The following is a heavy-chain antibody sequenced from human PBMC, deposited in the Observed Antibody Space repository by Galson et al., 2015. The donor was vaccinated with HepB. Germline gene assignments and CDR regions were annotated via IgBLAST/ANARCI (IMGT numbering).Heavy chain of an antibody. CDR3: ARTEYYYGSGSLDY. CDR1: GFTFSSYS. Sequence: SLRLSCAASGFTFSSYSMSWVRQAPGKGLEWVSYSSSSSSTIYYADSVKGRFTISRDNAKNSLYLQMNSLRDEDTAVYYCARTEYYYGSGSLDYWGQGTLVTVSS. CDR2: SSSSSSTI. D-gene: IGHD3-10*01. J-gene: IGHJ4*02. V-gene: IGHV3-48*02.